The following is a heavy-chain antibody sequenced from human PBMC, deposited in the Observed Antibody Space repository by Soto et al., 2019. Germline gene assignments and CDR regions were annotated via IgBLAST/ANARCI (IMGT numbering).Heavy chain of an antibody. J-gene: IGHJ5*02. Sequence: QVQLQESGPGLVKPSQTLSLTCTVSGGSIHDYYWVWIRKPPGKGLEWIGSIFYTGSTDYNPSLKTRVTRSLATSKNQFSLSLSSGTAADTAVYYCARVNRGAFDRWGQGALVTVSS. V-gene: IGHV4-59*01. CDR2: IFYTGST. CDR3: ARVNRGAFDR. CDR1: GGSIHDYY.